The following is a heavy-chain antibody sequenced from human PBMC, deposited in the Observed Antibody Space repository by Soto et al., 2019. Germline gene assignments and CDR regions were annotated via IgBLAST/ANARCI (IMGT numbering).Heavy chain of an antibody. CDR2: ISGGSSFI. V-gene: IGHV3-21*01. J-gene: IGHJ6*02. Sequence: EVQLVESGGGLVKPGGSLRLSCAASGFTFSSYSMNWVRQAPGMGLEWVSSISGGSSFIYYADSVKGRFTISRDNAKNSLYLQMNSLRAEDTAVYYWARGKGMDVWGQGTTVTVSS. CDR3: ARGKGMDV. CDR1: GFTFSSYS.